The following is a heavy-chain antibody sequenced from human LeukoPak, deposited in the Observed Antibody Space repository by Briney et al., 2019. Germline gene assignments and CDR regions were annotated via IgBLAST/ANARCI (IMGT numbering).Heavy chain of an antibody. CDR1: GGFRSSSSYY. CDR2: IYYSGST. Sequence: SETLSLTCTVSGGFRSSSSYYGDWIRQPPGKGLEWIGSIYYSGSTYYNPSLKSRVTISVDTSKNQFSLKLSSVTAADTAVYYCARLVPPSDSGSYRDYWGQGTLVTVSS. V-gene: IGHV4-39*01. D-gene: IGHD1-26*01. J-gene: IGHJ4*02. CDR3: ARLVPPSDSGSYRDY.